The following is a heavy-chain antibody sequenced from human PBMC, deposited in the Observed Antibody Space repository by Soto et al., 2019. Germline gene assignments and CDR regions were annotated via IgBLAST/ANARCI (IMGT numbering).Heavy chain of an antibody. D-gene: IGHD3-3*01. CDR3: ARGGGLSDFWSGYLPATDYYYYGMDV. CDR1: GYTFTSYG. CDR2: ISAYNGNT. V-gene: IGHV1-18*04. J-gene: IGHJ6*02. Sequence: QVQLVQSGAEVKKPGASVKVSCKASGYTFTSYGISWVRQAPGQGLEWMGWISAYNGNTNYAQKLQGRVTMTTDTSTRTAYMELRSLRSDDTAVYYCARGGGLSDFWSGYLPATDYYYYGMDVWGQGTTVPGSS.